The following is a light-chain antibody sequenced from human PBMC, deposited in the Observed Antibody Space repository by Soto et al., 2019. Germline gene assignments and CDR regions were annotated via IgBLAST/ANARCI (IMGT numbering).Light chain of an antibody. Sequence: EVVLTQSPVTLSLFPGERPTLSCRASQSFRALLAWYQKKPGQAPRLLFYDAYNRAPGIPPRFSGSGSGTDFTLTISSLEPEDSAVYYCQQRHMWPITFGQGTRLEIK. V-gene: IGKV3-11*01. CDR3: QQRHMWPIT. CDR1: QSFRAL. J-gene: IGKJ5*01. CDR2: DAY.